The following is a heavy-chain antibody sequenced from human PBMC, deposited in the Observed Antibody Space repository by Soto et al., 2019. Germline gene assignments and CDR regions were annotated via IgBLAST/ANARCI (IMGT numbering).Heavy chain of an antibody. D-gene: IGHD2-15*01. CDR1: GFTFSSHG. J-gene: IGHJ4*02. Sequence: GGSLRLSCAASGFTFSSHGMHWVRQAPGKGLEWVAILWSDGSITYYADSVKGRFTISRDNSKSTLYLQTDSLRDEDTAIYYCAREGKFCSGASCASHFDYWGQGSLVTVSS. CDR3: AREGKFCSGASCASHFDY. V-gene: IGHV3-33*01. CDR2: LWSDGSIT.